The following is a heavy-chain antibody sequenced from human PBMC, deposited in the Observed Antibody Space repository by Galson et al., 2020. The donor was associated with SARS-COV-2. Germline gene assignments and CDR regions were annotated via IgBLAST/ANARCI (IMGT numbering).Heavy chain of an antibody. Sequence: SETLSLTCTVSGGSISSYYWSWIRQPAGKGLEWIGRIYTSGSTNYNPSLTSRVTMSVDTSKNQFSLKLSSVTAADTAVYYCAGLGKTIVVVPAAMRNYYGMDVWGQGTTVTGSS. D-gene: IGHD2-2*01. V-gene: IGHV4-4*07. CDR2: IYTSGST. J-gene: IGHJ6*02. CDR3: AGLGKTIVVVPAAMRNYYGMDV. CDR1: GGSISSYY.